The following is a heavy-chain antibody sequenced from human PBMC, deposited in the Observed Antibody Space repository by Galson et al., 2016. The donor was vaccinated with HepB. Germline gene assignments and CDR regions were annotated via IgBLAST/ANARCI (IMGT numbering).Heavy chain of an antibody. V-gene: IGHV3-21*01. CDR2: ITSSSTYI. Sequence: SLRLSCAASGFIFSTSSMNRVRQAPGKGLEWVSSITSSSTYIYYADSVKGRFTISRDNAKNSLYLEMNSLRAEDTALYFCARVPVDYRIAFDTWGQGTMVTVSS. CDR1: GFIFSTSS. D-gene: IGHD4-11*01. J-gene: IGHJ3*02. CDR3: ARVPVDYRIAFDT.